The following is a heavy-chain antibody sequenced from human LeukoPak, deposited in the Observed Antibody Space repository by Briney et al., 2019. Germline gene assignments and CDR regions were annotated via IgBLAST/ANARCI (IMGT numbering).Heavy chain of an antibody. Sequence: GGSLRLSCAASGFTFSSYSMNWVRQAPGKGLEWVSYISSSSSTIYYADSVKGRFTISRDNAKNSLYLQMNSLRAEGTAVYYCARGYSYGFYYFDYWGQGTLVTVSS. D-gene: IGHD5-18*01. CDR3: ARGYSYGFYYFDY. CDR2: ISSSSSTI. V-gene: IGHV3-48*04. J-gene: IGHJ4*02. CDR1: GFTFSSYS.